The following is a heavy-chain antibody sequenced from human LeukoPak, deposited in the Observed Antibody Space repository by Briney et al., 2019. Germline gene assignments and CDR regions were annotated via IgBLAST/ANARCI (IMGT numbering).Heavy chain of an antibody. Sequence: ASVKDSCKASGYTFTSYVIIWVRQAPGQGLEWMGWISAYNGNTNYAQKLQGRITMTTDTSTSTAYMELRSLRSDDTAVYYCARRLRRELLGAFDIWGQKTMFTVSS. CDR1: GYTFTSYV. CDR3: ARRLRRELLGAFDI. J-gene: IGHJ3*02. CDR2: ISAYNGNT. V-gene: IGHV1-18*01. D-gene: IGHD1-26*01.